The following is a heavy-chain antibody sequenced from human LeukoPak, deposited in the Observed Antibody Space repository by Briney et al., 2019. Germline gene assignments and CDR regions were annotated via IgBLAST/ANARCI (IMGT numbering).Heavy chain of an antibody. CDR3: ARGPRITIFGVVINGMDV. Sequence: PSETLSLTCTVSGGSISSNSYYWGWIRQPPGKGLEWIGSIHYSGSTYYNPSLKSRVTISVDTSKNQFSLKLSSVTAADTAVYYCARGPRITIFGVVINGMDVWGQGTTVTVSS. V-gene: IGHV4-39*01. CDR2: IHYSGST. J-gene: IGHJ6*02. CDR1: GGSISSNSYY. D-gene: IGHD3-3*01.